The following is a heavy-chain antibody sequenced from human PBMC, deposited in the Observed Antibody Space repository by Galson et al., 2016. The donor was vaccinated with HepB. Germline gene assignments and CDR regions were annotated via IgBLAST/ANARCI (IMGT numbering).Heavy chain of an antibody. Sequence: SLRLSCAVAGFSLSFYSMDWVGQAPGTGLEWVYSVRSSGSYIFSVDSLKGRFTISSANAKHSLYLQMNSLRAEDTAVSYCARGHADYYDSREDAFDFWGQGTMVTVSP. CDR2: VRSSGSYI. CDR3: ARGHADYYDSREDAFDF. CDR1: GFSLSFYS. V-gene: IGHV3-21*04. D-gene: IGHD3-22*01. J-gene: IGHJ3*01.